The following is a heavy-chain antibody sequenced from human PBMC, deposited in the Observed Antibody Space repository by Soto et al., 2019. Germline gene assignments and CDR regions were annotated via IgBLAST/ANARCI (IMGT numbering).Heavy chain of an antibody. Sequence: GGSLRLSCTVSGFAFNNYGINWVRQAPGKGLEWVSSISKSDYTYYSDSVKGRFAISRDNAKSSVSLQMNALRVEDTAVYYCAREDSIIIPAVSDFWGQGTLVTVSS. CDR1: GFAFNNYG. CDR2: ISKSDYT. J-gene: IGHJ4*02. D-gene: IGHD2-2*01. V-gene: IGHV3-21*01. CDR3: AREDSIIIPAVSDF.